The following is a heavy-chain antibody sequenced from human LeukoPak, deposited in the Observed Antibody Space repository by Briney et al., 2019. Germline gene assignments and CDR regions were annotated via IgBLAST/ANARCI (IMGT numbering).Heavy chain of an antibody. V-gene: IGHV4-39*01. D-gene: IGHD6-19*01. CDR3: ARQGWSSASGYYFDY. Sequence: PSETLSLTCGVSGGSISSSSYYWGWIRQPPGKGLEWVGTIYYSGSTYYNPSLKSRFTISVDTSKNQFSLKLSSVTAADTAVYYCARQGWSSASGYYFDYWGQGTLVTVSS. J-gene: IGHJ4*02. CDR1: GGSISSSSYY. CDR2: IYYSGST.